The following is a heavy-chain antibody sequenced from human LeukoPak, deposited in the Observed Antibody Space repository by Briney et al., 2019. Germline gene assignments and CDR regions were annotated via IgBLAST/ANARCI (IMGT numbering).Heavy chain of an antibody. CDR3: ASGSSSVGY. Sequence: GGSLRLSCAASEFDFSSHAMTWVRQAPGKGLEWVSAISISGSKTYYADSVKGRFTISRDNSKNTLYLQMNSLRAEDTAVYYCASGSSSVGYWGQGTLVTVSS. J-gene: IGHJ4*02. CDR1: EFDFSSHA. D-gene: IGHD6-6*01. CDR2: ISISGSKT. V-gene: IGHV3-23*01.